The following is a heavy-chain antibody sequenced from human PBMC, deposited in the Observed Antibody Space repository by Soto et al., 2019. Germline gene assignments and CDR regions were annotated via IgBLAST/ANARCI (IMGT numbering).Heavy chain of an antibody. J-gene: IGHJ5*02. V-gene: IGHV1-69*06. CDR3: ARVIWGAARPVRENWLDP. D-gene: IGHD6-6*01. CDR1: GGTFSSYA. CDR2: IIPIFGTA. Sequence: ASVKVSCKASGGTFSSYAISWVRQAPGQGLEWMGGIIPIFGTANYAQKFQGRVTITADKSTSTAYMELSSLRSEDTAVYYCARVIWGAARPVRENWLDPWGQGTLVTVSS.